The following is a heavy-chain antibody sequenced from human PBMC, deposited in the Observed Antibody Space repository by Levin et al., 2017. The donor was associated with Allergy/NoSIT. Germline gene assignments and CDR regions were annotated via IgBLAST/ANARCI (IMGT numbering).Heavy chain of an antibody. CDR1: GFTFSSSS. D-gene: IGHD5-12*01. CDR3: ASQYSGYDPPNVRFGH. Sequence: PGGSLRLSCVASGFTFSSSSMNWVRQAPGKGLEWVSYITSSSYTIYYADSVKGRFTISRDNATNSLFLQMNSLRDDDTAVYYCASQYSGYDPPNVRFGHWGQGTLVTVSS. CDR2: ITSSSYTI. J-gene: IGHJ4*02. V-gene: IGHV3-48*02.